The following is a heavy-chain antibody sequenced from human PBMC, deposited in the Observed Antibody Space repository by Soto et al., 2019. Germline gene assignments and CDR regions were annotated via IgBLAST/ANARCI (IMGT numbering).Heavy chain of an antibody. J-gene: IGHJ3*01. D-gene: IGHD1-1*01. CDR2: VHSDGTTT. V-gene: IGHV3-74*01. Sequence: EVQLVESGGGLVQPGESLRLSCAASGFTFDYYWMHWFRQAPGKGLVWVSRVHSDGTTTTYADSVKGRFNISRDNARNTVSLQMSSLRAEDTAIYYCARGNRGGFDLWGHGTVVTVSS. CDR3: ARGNRGGFDL. CDR1: GFTFDYYW.